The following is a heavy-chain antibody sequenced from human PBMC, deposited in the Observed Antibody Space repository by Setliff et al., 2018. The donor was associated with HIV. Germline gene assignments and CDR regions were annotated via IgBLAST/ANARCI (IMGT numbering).Heavy chain of an antibody. CDR1: GFTFGAHG. J-gene: IGHJ3*02. V-gene: IGHV3-30*02. CDR2: MKYDESSE. CDR3: AKMHTAMDPDTFDI. D-gene: IGHD5-18*01. Sequence: GGSLRLSCAASGFTFGAHGMHWVRQAPGKGLEWVAFMKYDESSEYYVDSVKGRFTISRDNSKNTMFLQMNSLRVEDTAIYYCAKMHTAMDPDTFDIWGQGTMVTVSS.